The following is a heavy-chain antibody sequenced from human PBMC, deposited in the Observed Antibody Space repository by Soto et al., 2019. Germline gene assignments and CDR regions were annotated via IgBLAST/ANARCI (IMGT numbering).Heavy chain of an antibody. Sequence: ASVKVSCKASGYTFTSYAMHWVRQAPGQRLEWMGWINAGNGNTKYSQKFQGRVTITRDTSASTAYMELSSPRSEDTAVYYCARDLLELPFWIGQQAYGMDVWGQGTTVTVSS. V-gene: IGHV1-3*01. CDR3: ARDLLELPFWIGQQAYGMDV. J-gene: IGHJ6*02. CDR1: GYTFTSYA. CDR2: INAGNGNT. D-gene: IGHD1-7*01.